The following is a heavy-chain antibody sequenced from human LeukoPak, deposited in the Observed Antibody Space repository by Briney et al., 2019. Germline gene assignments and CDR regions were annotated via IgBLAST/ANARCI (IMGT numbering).Heavy chain of an antibody. D-gene: IGHD3-22*01. J-gene: IGHJ1*01. V-gene: IGHV4-39*01. CDR3: ARRRYYDGSGYLE. CDR1: GDSISRSDSY. CDR2: IYYSGRT. Sequence: SETLSLTCSVSGDSISRSDSYWDWIRQPPGKGLEWIGPIYYSGRTYYSPSLKSRVTMSVDTPNNQFSLNLRSVTAADTAVYYCARRRYYDGSGYLEWGQGTLLSVSS.